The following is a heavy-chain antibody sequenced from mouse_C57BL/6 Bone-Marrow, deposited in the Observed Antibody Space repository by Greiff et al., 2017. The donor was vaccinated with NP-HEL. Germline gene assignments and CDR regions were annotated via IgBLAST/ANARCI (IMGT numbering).Heavy chain of an antibody. CDR2: SRNKANDYTT. V-gene: IGHV7-1*01. CDR3: ARDAGLLRYPFAY. Sequence: EVNVVESGGGLVQSGRSLRLSCATSGFTFSDFYMEWVRQAPGKGLEWIAASRNKANDYTTEYSASVKGRFIVSRDTSQSILYLQMNALRAEDTAIYYCARDAGLLRYPFAYWGQGTLVTVSA. J-gene: IGHJ3*01. CDR1: GFTFSDFY. D-gene: IGHD1-1*01.